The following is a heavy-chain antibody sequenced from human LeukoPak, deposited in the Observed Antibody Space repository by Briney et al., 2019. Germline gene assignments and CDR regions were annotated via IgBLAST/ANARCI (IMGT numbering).Heavy chain of an antibody. D-gene: IGHD2-2*01. Sequence: ASVKVSCKASGYTFTSYYMHWVRQAPGQGLEWMGIINPSGGSTSYAQKFQGRVTMTRDTSTSTVYMELSSLRSEDTAVYYCARERDPVGYCSSTSCSSYWYFDLWGRGTLVTVSS. CDR1: GYTFTSYY. CDR2: INPSGGST. CDR3: ARERDPVGYCSSTSCSSYWYFDL. J-gene: IGHJ2*01. V-gene: IGHV1-46*01.